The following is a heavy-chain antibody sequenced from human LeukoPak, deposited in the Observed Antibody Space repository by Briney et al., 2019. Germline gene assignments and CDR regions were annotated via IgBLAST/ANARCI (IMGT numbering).Heavy chain of an antibody. J-gene: IGHJ4*02. CDR3: VRHSSLGATHLDY. CDR2: MNPNSGNT. Sequence: ASVKVSCKASGYTFTSYDINWVRQATGQGLEWMGWMNPNSGNTGYAQKFQGRVTITRNTSISTAYMELSSLRSEDTAVYYCVRHSSLGATHLDYWGQGTLVTVSP. D-gene: IGHD1-26*01. CDR1: GYTFTSYD. V-gene: IGHV1-8*03.